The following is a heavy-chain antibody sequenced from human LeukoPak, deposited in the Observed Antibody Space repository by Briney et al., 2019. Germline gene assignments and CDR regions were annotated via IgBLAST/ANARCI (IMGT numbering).Heavy chain of an antibody. J-gene: IGHJ3*02. CDR2: INHSGST. CDR3: ARPNDYGGNYDAFDI. Sequence: SETLSLTCAVYGGSFSSYYWSWIRQPPGKGLEWIGEINHSGSTNYNPSLKSRVTISVDTSKNQFSLKLSSVTAADTAVYYCARPNDYGGNYDAFDIWGQGTMVTVSS. CDR1: GGSFSSYY. D-gene: IGHD4-17*01. V-gene: IGHV4-34*01.